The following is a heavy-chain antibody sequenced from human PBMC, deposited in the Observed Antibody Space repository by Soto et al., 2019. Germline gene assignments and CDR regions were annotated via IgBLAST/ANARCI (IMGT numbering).Heavy chain of an antibody. CDR2: IYYSGST. D-gene: IGHD6-13*01. V-gene: IGHV4-59*01. CDR3: ARLEKAAGTYYFDY. CDR1: GGSISSYY. Sequence: QVQLQESGPGLVKPSETLSLTCTVSGGSISSYYWSWIRQPPGKGLEWIGYIYYSGSTNYNPSLKSRVTISVDTSKNQFSLKLSSVTAADTAVYYCARLEKAAGTYYFDYWGQGTLLTVSS. J-gene: IGHJ4*02.